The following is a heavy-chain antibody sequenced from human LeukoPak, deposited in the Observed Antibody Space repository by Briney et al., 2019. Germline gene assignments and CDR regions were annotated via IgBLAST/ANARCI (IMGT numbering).Heavy chain of an antibody. CDR2: INAGNGEI. CDR3: ARNLVGKTDFDY. D-gene: IGHD1-1*01. V-gene: IGHV1-3*01. Sequence: GASVTVSCKASAYTFSIYAMHWVRQAPGQRLEWMGWINAGNGEISYSETFQGRVTITWDTSASTAYMELSSLTSEDTAVYYCARNLVGKTDFDYWGQGTLVTVSS. J-gene: IGHJ4*02. CDR1: AYTFSIYA.